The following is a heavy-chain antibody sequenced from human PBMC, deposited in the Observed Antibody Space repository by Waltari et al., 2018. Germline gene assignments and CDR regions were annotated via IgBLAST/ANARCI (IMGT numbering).Heavy chain of an antibody. D-gene: IGHD5-12*01. CDR3: ARSGREGAAVNWFDP. Sequence: QVRLQESGPGIVKPSQTLSLTCTVSGDSMRDGDFYWSWFRQAPGQGLEWVGYIYYDGRAFQNPSLSGRVSISLDTSMNHFSLDLTSVTVADTAVYYCARSGREGAAVNWFDPWGQGALVTISS. J-gene: IGHJ5*02. CDR1: GDSMRDGDFY. CDR2: IYYDGRA. V-gene: IGHV4-30-4*08.